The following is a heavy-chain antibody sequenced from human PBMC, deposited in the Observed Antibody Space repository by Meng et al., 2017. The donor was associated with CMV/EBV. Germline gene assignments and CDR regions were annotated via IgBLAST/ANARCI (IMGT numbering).Heavy chain of an antibody. D-gene: IGHD3/OR15-3a*01. V-gene: IGHV5-51*01. Sequence: ISCTVSGYSFTSYWIGWVRQMPGKGLEWKGVIYHGGSDTRYRPSIQGQVTVSADKSISTAYLQWSSLKASDTAMYYCARRIGQFDPWGQGTLVTVSS. CDR3: ARRIGQFDP. CDR2: IYHGGSDT. CDR1: GYSFTSYW. J-gene: IGHJ5*02.